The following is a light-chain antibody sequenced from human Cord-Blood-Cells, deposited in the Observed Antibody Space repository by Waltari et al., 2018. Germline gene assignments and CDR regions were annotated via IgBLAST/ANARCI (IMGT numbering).Light chain of an antibody. Sequence: DIQMTHSPSSLSASVCDRLTITCRASQSISSYLNWYQQNPGKAPRLLLYAASSLQSGVPPRFSGSGSEKEFNFTSSSQQPEDFATYYCQPSHSTPPTFGGGTKVEIK. J-gene: IGKJ4*01. CDR2: AAS. CDR3: QPSHSTPPT. CDR1: QSISSY. V-gene: IGKV1-39*01.